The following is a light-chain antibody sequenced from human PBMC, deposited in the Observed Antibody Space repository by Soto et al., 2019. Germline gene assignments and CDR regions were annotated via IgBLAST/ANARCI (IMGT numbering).Light chain of an antibody. CDR1: QDIHNY. CDR3: QHYYNYPWT. CDR2: AAS. V-gene: IGKV1-8*01. J-gene: IGKJ1*01. Sequence: AVLLTQSPSSFSASTGDRATITCRASQDIHNYLAWYQQVPGKAPKLLLYAASILQTGVPSRFSGSGSGTDFTLTIDGLQSEDFATYFCQHYYNYPWTVGQGTKVE.